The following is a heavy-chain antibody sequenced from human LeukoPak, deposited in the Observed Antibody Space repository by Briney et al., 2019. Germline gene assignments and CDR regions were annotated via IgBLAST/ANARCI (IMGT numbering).Heavy chain of an antibody. Sequence: SETLSLTCAVSGGSISSSNRWSWVRQPPGKGLEWIGEIYHSGSTNYNPSLKSRVTISVDKSKNQFSLKLSSVTAADTAVYYCASLVVVAATNKYYFDYWGQGTLVTVSS. J-gene: IGHJ4*02. D-gene: IGHD2-15*01. CDR3: ASLVVVAATNKYYFDY. V-gene: IGHV4-4*02. CDR1: GGSISSSNR. CDR2: IYHSGST.